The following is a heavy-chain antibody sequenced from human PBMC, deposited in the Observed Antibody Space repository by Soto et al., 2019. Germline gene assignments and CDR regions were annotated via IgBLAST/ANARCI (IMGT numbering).Heavy chain of an antibody. J-gene: IGHJ5*02. Sequence: GGSLRLSCAASGFTFSTYTMSWVRQAPGKGLEWVSVISGNSATTSHADSVKGRFTISRDNSRNTLYLQMSSLRADDTAVYYCAKGPWESPHCFDTWGQGALVTVSS. CDR1: GFTFSTYT. V-gene: IGHV3-23*01. CDR3: AKGPWESPHCFDT. CDR2: ISGNSATT. D-gene: IGHD1-26*01.